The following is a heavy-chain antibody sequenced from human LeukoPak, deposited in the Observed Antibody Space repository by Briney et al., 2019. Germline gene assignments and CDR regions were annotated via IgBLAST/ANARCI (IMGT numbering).Heavy chain of an antibody. J-gene: IGHJ4*02. V-gene: IGHV3-23*01. CDR2: ISSTGGTT. CDR1: EFTFSSSA. D-gene: IGHD6-6*01. Sequence: GGSLRLSCAASEFTFSSSAMSWVRQAPGKGLEWVSAISSTGGTTYYADSVKGRFTTSRDNSKSTLYLKMNSLRGDDTALYYCARLYGSSSYYFDYWGQGTLVTVSS. CDR3: ARLYGSSSYYFDY.